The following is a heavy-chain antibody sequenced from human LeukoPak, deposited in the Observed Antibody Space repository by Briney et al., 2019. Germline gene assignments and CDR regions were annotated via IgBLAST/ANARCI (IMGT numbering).Heavy chain of an antibody. D-gene: IGHD6-19*01. J-gene: IGHJ4*02. CDR1: GFTFDYIW. V-gene: IGHV3-15*01. Sequence: GGSLRLSCAASGFTFDYIWMSWVRQAPGKGLEWVGRIKSKPDGETTDYAAPVKGRFTLSRDDSKNTLYLQMNSLKIEDTAVYYCTMVRPYDSGCFDCWGQGTLVTVSS. CDR2: IKSKPDGETT. CDR3: TMVRPYDSGCFDC.